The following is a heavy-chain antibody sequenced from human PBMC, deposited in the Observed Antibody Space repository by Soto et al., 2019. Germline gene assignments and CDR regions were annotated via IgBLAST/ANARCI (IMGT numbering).Heavy chain of an antibody. Sequence: PSETLSLTCAVSGGSVSSGGYSWSWIRQPPGKGLEWIGYIYHSGSTYYNPSLKSRVTISVDGSKNQFSLKLSSVTAADTAVYYCARPTSPSRFAYWGQGTLVTLSS. CDR3: ARPTSPSRFAY. J-gene: IGHJ4*02. CDR2: IYHSGST. CDR1: GGSVSSGGYS. V-gene: IGHV4-30-2*01.